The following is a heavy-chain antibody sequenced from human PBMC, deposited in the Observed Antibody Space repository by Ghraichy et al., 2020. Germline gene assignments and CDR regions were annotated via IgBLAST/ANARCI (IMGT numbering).Heavy chain of an antibody. CDR2: IFYSGTT. V-gene: IGHV4-59*11. CDR1: GGSIGSHY. CDR3: ARGFVTYYINSWFDP. Sequence: SETLSLTCTVSGGSIGSHYWSWVRQPPGKTLEWIGYIFYSGTTNYNPSLKSRVTISVDTSNNQFSLKLSSVTAADTAVYYCARGFVTYYINSWFDPWGQGTLVTVSS. J-gene: IGHJ5*02. D-gene: IGHD1-26*01.